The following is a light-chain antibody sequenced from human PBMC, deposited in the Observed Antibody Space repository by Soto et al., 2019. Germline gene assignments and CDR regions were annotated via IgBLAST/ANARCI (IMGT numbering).Light chain of an antibody. CDR1: SSDVGAYNY. CDR3: SAYAGSRV. CDR2: EVN. J-gene: IGLJ3*02. V-gene: IGLV2-8*01. Sequence: QSAPTQPPSASGSPGQSFTISCTGTSSDVGAYNYVSWYQQHPGKAPKLIIFEVNKRPSGVPDRFSGSKSGNTASLTVSGLQAEDEADYYCSAYAGSRVFGGGTKLTVL.